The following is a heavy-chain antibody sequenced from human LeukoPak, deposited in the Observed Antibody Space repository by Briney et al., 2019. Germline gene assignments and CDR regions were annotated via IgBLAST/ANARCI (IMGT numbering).Heavy chain of an antibody. J-gene: IGHJ4*02. CDR1: GDTFSSYA. CDR3: ARDPRTAFDFWRGYSGFDY. Sequence: GASVKVSCKASGDTFSSYAISWVRQAPGQGLEWMGRIIPILGIANYAQKFQGRVTITADKSTSTAYMELRSLRSDDTARYYCARDPRTAFDFWRGYSGFDYWGQGTQVTVSS. D-gene: IGHD3-3*01. CDR2: IIPILGIA. V-gene: IGHV1-69*04.